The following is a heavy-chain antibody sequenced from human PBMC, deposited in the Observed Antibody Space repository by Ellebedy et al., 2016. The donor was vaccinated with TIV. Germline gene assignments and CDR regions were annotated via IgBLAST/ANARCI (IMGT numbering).Heavy chain of an antibody. CDR3: ATEIPVAARIEF. D-gene: IGHD6-19*01. V-gene: IGHV4-59*01. CDR2: IYYSGST. J-gene: IGHJ4*02. Sequence: MPSETLSLTCTVSGGSTSSNYWSWIRQPPGKGLEWIGYIYYSGSTNYKPSLKSRVTISVDTSKNHFSLKLSSVTAADTAVYYCATEIPVAARIEFWGQGALVTVSS. CDR1: GGSTSSNY.